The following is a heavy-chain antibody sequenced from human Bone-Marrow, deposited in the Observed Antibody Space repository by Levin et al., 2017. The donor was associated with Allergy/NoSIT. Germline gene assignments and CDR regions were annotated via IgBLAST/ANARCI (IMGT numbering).Heavy chain of an antibody. CDR2: ISAGSGDRT. CDR3: ASPGFWSDYRLYITQWFDP. CDR1: ASTFSSYA. J-gene: IGHJ5*02. Sequence: GGSLRLSCAASASTFSSYAMSWVRRAPGKGLEWISAISAGSGDRTYYADSVKGRFTIPRDNSKNTLYLQMSSLRAEDTAVYYCASPGFWSDYRLYITQWFDPWGQGTLVTVSS. D-gene: IGHD3-3*01. V-gene: IGHV3-23*01.